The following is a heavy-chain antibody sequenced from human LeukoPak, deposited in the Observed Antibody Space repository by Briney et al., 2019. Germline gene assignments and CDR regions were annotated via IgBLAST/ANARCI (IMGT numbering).Heavy chain of an antibody. D-gene: IGHD1-7*01. CDR3: VRDRELHY. CDR2: IYNSGST. V-gene: IGHV4-59*01. J-gene: IGHJ4*02. CDR1: GGSIRIYY. Sequence: SETLSLTCTVSGGSIRIYYWSWVRQPPGKGLEGVGYIYNSGSTTYNPSLKSRATISVDTSKNQFSLKLTSMTAADTAFYYCVRDRELHYWGQGILVTVSS.